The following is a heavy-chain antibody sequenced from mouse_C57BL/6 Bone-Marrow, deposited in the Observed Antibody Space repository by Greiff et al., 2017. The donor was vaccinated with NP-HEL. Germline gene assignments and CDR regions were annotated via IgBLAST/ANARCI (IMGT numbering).Heavy chain of an antibody. D-gene: IGHD1-1*01. CDR2: INPYNGDT. CDR1: GYSFTGYF. CDR3: AIDYGGSPFAY. V-gene: IGHV1-20*01. J-gene: IGHJ3*01. Sequence: VQLQQSGPELVKPGDSVKISCKASGYSFTGYFMNWVMQSHGKSFEWIGRINPYNGDTFYNQKFKGKATLTVDKSSSTAHMELRSLTSEDSAVYYCAIDYGGSPFAYWGQGTLVTVSA.